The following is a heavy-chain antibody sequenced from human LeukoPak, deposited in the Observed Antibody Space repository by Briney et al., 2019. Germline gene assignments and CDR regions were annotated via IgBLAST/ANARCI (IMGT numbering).Heavy chain of an antibody. CDR3: AKDRGNVVVPAASWNY. CDR2: ISGSGGST. D-gene: IGHD2-2*01. V-gene: IGHV3-23*01. J-gene: IGHJ4*02. Sequence: GGSLRLSCAASGFTVSSDHMSWVRQAPGKGLEWVSAISGSGGSTYYADSVKGRFTISRDNSKNTLYLQMNSLRAEDTAVYYCAKDRGNVVVPAASWNYWGQGTLVTVSS. CDR1: GFTVSSDH.